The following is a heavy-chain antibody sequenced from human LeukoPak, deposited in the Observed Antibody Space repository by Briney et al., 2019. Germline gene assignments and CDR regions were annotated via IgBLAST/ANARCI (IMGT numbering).Heavy chain of an antibody. CDR3: AVVLDPTLP. V-gene: IGHV3-23*01. CDR1: GGSISSSSYY. D-gene: IGHD1-1*01. Sequence: ETLSLTCTVSGGSISSSSYYWGWIRQAPGKGLEWVSAISGSGGSTYYADSVKGRFTISRDNSKNTLYLQMNSLRAEDTAVYYCAVVLDPTLPWGQGTLVTVSS. CDR2: ISGSGGST. J-gene: IGHJ5*02.